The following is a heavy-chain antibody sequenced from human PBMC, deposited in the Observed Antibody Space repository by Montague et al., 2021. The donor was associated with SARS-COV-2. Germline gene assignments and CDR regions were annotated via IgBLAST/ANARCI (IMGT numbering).Heavy chain of an antibody. V-gene: IGHV3-21*01. CDR3: ARASWIVATVPDY. CDR1: GFSFSSYH. Sequence: SLRLSCAASGFSFSSYHMNWVRQAPGKGLEWVSSISPSGDHIYSADSLKGRLIISRDNAKNSLYLQMSSLRAEDTAIYYCARASWIVATVPDYWGQGTLVTVSS. J-gene: IGHJ4*02. CDR2: ISPSGDHI. D-gene: IGHD5-12*01.